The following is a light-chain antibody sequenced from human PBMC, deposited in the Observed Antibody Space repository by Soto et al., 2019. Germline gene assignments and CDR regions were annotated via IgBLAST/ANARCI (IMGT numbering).Light chain of an antibody. Sequence: QSALTQPPSASGSPGQSVTISCTGTSSDVGGYDYVSWYQQHPGKAPKLMIYEVNKRPSGVPDRFSGSKSGNTASLTFSGLQAEDEADYYCSSYGGSNNLVFGGGTKLTVL. CDR1: SSDVGGYDY. CDR2: EVN. J-gene: IGLJ2*01. CDR3: SSYGGSNNLV. V-gene: IGLV2-8*01.